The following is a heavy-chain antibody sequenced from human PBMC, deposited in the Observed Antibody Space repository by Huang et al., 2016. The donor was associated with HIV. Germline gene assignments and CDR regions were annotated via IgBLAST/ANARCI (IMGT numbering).Heavy chain of an antibody. CDR1: GFKFRNYW. Sequence: EEHLVVSGGGLVQPGGSLRISCEASGFKFRNYWMQWGSQAPGTGLMCVSRIKIDGRTTDYSDAVKVRCTISRDNAKNTLYLQMSILTAEDTAIYYCARAGGFEIWGQGTVVTVSS. J-gene: IGHJ3*02. CDR2: IKIDGRTT. CDR3: ARAGGFEI. V-gene: IGHV3-74*01. D-gene: IGHD2-15*01.